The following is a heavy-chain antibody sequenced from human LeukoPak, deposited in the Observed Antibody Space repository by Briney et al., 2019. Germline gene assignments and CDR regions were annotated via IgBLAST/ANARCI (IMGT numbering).Heavy chain of an antibody. D-gene: IGHD4-17*01. V-gene: IGHV3-33*06. CDR3: AKDQTLYGDYVGFSFDY. J-gene: IGHJ4*02. CDR1: GFTFSSYG. Sequence: GRSLRLSCAASGFTFSSYGMHWVRQAPGKGLEWVAVIWYDGSNKYYADSVKGRFTISRDNSKNTLYLQMNSLRAEDTAVYYCAKDQTLYGDYVGFSFDYWGQGTLVTVSS. CDR2: IWYDGSNK.